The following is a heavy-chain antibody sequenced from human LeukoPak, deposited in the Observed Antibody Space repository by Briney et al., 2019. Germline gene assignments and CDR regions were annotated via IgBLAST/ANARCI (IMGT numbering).Heavy chain of an antibody. Sequence: GGSLRLSCAASGFTFSDYAMSWFRQAPGKGLQWVSVLSVGGDTYYADSVKGRFTISRDNSKHTLYLQMNSLRAEDTAVYYCAGKSGSYKGFDYWGQGTLVTVSS. CDR2: LSVGGDT. CDR1: GFTFSDYA. D-gene: IGHD1-26*01. J-gene: IGHJ4*02. CDR3: AGKSGSYKGFDY. V-gene: IGHV3-23*01.